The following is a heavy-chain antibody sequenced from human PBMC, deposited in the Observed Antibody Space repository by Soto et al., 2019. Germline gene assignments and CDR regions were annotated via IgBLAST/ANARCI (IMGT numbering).Heavy chain of an antibody. CDR3: ATECARFPSNTYYDFWSGFPLPIPS. CDR1: GYTLTELS. J-gene: IGHJ5*02. CDR2: FDPEDGET. V-gene: IGHV1-24*01. Sequence: VKVSCKVSGYTLTELSMHWVRQAPGKGLEWMGGFDPEDGETIYAQKFQGRVTMTEDTSTDTAYMELSSLRSEDTAVYYCATECARFPSNTYYDFWSGFPLPIPSWGQGTLVTVS. D-gene: IGHD3-3*01.